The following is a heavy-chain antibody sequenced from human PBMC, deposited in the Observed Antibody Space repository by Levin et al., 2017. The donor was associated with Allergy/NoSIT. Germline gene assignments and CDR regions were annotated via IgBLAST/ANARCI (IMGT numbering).Heavy chain of an antibody. J-gene: IGHJ3*02. CDR2: IYSGGST. CDR3: ARDIPMGRRITFGGVIHDAFDS. D-gene: IGHD3-16*01. CDR1: GFTVSSNY. Sequence: ETLSLTCAASGFTVSSNYMSWVRQAPGKGLEWVSVIYSGGSTYYADSVKGRFTISRDNSKNTLYLQMNSLRAEDTAVYYCARDIPMGRRITFGGVIHDAFDSWGQGTMVTVSS. V-gene: IGHV3-66*01.